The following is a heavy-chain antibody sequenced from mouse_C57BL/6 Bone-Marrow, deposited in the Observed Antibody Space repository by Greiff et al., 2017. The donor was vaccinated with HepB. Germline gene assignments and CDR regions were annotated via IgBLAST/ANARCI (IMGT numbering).Heavy chain of an antibody. CDR1: GFTFSNYW. Sequence: EVQLQQSGGGLVQPGGSMKLSCVASGFTFSNYWMNWVRQSPEKGLEWVAQIRLKSDNYATHYAESVKGRFTISRDDSKSSVYLQMNNLRAEDTGIYYCTGRGTRYFDVWGTGTTVTVSS. CDR3: TGRGTRYFDV. J-gene: IGHJ1*03. D-gene: IGHD3-3*01. V-gene: IGHV6-3*01. CDR2: IRLKSDNYAT.